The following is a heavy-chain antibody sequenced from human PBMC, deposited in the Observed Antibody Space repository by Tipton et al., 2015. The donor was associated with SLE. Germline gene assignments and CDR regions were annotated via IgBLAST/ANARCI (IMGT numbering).Heavy chain of an antibody. J-gene: IGHJ6*03. CDR3: ARTKYYYDSSGYYYYYYMDV. Sequence: GSLRLSCAASGFTFSSYDMHWVRQATGKGLEWVSAIGTAGDTYYPGSVKGRFTISRENAKNSLYLQMNSLRAGDTAVYYCARTKYYYDSSGYYYYYYMDVWGKGTTVTVSS. CDR2: IGTAGDT. CDR1: GFTFSSYD. V-gene: IGHV3-13*01. D-gene: IGHD3-22*01.